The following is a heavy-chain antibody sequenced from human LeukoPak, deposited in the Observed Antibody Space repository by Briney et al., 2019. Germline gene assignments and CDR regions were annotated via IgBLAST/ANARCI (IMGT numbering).Heavy chain of an antibody. J-gene: IGHJ4*02. V-gene: IGHV3-30*18. Sequence: PGGSLRLSCATSGFTFSNSGMTWVRQAPGKGLEWVAVISYDGTNKYYVDSVKGRFTISRDNSKNTLYLQMNSLRAEDTAVYYCAKDPDSSSWYGFDYWGQGTLVTVSS. CDR2: ISYDGTNK. CDR3: AKDPDSSSWYGFDY. CDR1: GFTFSNSG. D-gene: IGHD6-13*01.